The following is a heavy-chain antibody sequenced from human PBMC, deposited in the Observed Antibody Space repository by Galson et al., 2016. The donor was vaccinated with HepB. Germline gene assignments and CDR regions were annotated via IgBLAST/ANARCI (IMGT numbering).Heavy chain of an antibody. CDR3: ARASAEWFPISFYFNL. CDR1: DDSINSGSYY. D-gene: IGHD3-3*01. J-gene: IGHJ4*02. CDR2: IHISGST. V-gene: IGHV4-61*02. Sequence: TLSLTCNVSDDSINSGSYYWSWIRQPAGKGLEWIGRIHISGSTNYNSSLRSRVALSIETSKNQFSLKLNSVTAADTAVYYCARASAEWFPISFYFNLWGQGTLVTVSS.